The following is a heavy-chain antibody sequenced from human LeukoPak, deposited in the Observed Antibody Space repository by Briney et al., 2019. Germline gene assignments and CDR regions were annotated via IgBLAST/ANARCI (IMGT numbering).Heavy chain of an antibody. CDR3: ARHASWYYSALGTSYRWFDP. Sequence: SETLSLTCNVSGGSVTSSYWSWIRHTPGKGPEWIGYILITGTTNYNPSLQGRVTISVDASKNRFSLQLRSVTAADTAVYYCARHASWYYSALGTSYRWFDPWGQGIQVTVST. CDR1: GGSVTSSY. V-gene: IGHV4-4*09. J-gene: IGHJ5*02. CDR2: ILITGTT. D-gene: IGHD3-10*01.